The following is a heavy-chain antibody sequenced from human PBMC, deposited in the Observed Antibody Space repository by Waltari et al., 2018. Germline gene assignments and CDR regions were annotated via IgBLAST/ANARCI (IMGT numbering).Heavy chain of an antibody. CDR1: GFTFSSYA. Sequence: EVQLLESGGGLVQPGGSLRLSCAASGFTFSSYAMSWVRQAPGKGLEWVSAISGSGGSTYYTASVKGRFTISRDNSKNTLYLQMNILRAEDTAVYYCANLDPYGDYGYAFDIWGQGTMVTVSS. V-gene: IGHV3-23*01. CDR3: ANLDPYGDYGYAFDI. J-gene: IGHJ3*02. CDR2: ISGSGGST. D-gene: IGHD4-17*01.